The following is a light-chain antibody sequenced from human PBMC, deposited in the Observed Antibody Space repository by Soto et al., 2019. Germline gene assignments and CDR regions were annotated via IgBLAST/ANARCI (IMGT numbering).Light chain of an antibody. Sequence: EIVLTQSPGTLSLSPGQRATLSCRASQSVSSSYLAWYQQKPGQAPRLLIYGASSRATGIPDRFSGSGSATDCTLTISRLEPEDFAVYYCQLYSRSPRQITFGQGTRLDIK. CDR2: GAS. V-gene: IGKV3-20*01. CDR1: QSVSSSY. CDR3: QLYSRSPRQIT. J-gene: IGKJ5*01.